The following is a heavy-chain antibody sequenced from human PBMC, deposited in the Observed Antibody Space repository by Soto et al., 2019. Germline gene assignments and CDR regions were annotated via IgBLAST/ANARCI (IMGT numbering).Heavy chain of an antibody. D-gene: IGHD6-13*01. V-gene: IGHV4-34*01. CDR1: GGVFSGYD. J-gene: IGHJ4*02. CDR2: INHSGTT. Sequence: QVQLQQWGAGLLKPSETLSLTCAVYGGVFSGYDWSWIRQPPGKGLEWIGEINHSGTTNYNLSLKSRVTISXXMSRYQFSLKMSSMTAADTAVYYCARGPQSSSLSGWGQGSLVTVSS. CDR3: ARGPQSSSLSG.